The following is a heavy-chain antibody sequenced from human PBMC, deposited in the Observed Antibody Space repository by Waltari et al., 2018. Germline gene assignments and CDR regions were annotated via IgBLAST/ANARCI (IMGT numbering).Heavy chain of an antibody. V-gene: IGHV1-8*02. D-gene: IGHD3-3*01. Sequence: QVQLVQSGAEVKKPGASVKVSCKASGYTFTSYDINWVRPATGQGLGWMGWMNPNSGNTGYAQKFQGRVTMTRNTSISTAYMELSSLRSEDTAVYYCARGKLVTIFGVVIGYYGMDVWGQGTTVTVSS. CDR3: ARGKLVTIFGVVIGYYGMDV. CDR1: GYTFTSYD. CDR2: MNPNSGNT. J-gene: IGHJ6*02.